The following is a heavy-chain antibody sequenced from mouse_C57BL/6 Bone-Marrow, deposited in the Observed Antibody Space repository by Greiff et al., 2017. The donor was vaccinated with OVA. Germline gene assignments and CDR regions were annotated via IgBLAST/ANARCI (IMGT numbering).Heavy chain of an antibody. Sequence: EVQLVESGGGLVKPGGSLKLSCAASGFTFSSYAMSWVRQTPEKRLEWVATISDGGSYTYYPDNVKGRFTISRDNAKNNLYLQMSHLKSEDTAMYYCARWWLPLYYFDYWGQGTTLTVSS. V-gene: IGHV5-4*01. CDR3: ARWWLPLYYFDY. CDR2: ISDGGSYT. D-gene: IGHD1-1*02. J-gene: IGHJ2*01. CDR1: GFTFSSYA.